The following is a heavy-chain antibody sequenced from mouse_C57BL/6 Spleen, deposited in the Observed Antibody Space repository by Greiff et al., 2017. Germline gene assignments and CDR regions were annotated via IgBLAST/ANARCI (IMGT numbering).Heavy chain of an antibody. CDR3: ARGAYQRAMDY. D-gene: IGHD2-10*01. CDR1: GYAFSSSW. V-gene: IGHV1-82*01. Sequence: VHLVESGPELVKPGASVKISCKASGYAFSSSWMNWVKQRPGKGLEWIGRIYPGDGDTNYNGKFKGKATLTADKSSSTAYMQLSSLTSEDSAVYFCARGAYQRAMDYWGQGTSVTVSS. CDR2: IYPGDGDT. J-gene: IGHJ4*01.